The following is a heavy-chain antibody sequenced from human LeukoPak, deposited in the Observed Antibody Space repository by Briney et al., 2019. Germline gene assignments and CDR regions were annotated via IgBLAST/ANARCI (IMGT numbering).Heavy chain of an antibody. J-gene: IGHJ4*02. D-gene: IGHD6-13*01. CDR3: ARGPYSSTWYSNY. V-gene: IGHV3-33*01. CDR2: VWSDGSRI. CDR1: GFPFHRYG. Sequence: GKSLRLSCAASGFPFHRYGFHWVRQAPGKGLEWLAEVWSDGSRIHYADSVQGRFTISRDNAKNSLYLQMNSLTAEDTAVYYCARGPYSSTWYSNYWGLGTLVTVSS.